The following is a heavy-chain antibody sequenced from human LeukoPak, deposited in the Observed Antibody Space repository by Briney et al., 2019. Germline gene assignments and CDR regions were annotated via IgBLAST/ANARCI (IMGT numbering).Heavy chain of an antibody. D-gene: IGHD1-26*01. V-gene: IGHV1-24*01. Sequence: ASVRVSCKVSGYTLTELSMHWVRQAPGKGLEWMGGFDPEDGETIYAQKFQGRVTMTEDTSTDTAHMELSSLRSEDTAVYYCATEFSGSYYFAFDIWGQGTMVTVSS. J-gene: IGHJ3*02. CDR3: ATEFSGSYYFAFDI. CDR1: GYTLTELS. CDR2: FDPEDGET.